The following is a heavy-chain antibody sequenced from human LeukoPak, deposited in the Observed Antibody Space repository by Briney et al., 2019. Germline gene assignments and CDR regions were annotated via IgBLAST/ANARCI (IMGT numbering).Heavy chain of an antibody. V-gene: IGHV1-2*04. J-gene: IGHJ4*02. CDR2: INPNSGGT. D-gene: IGHD4-23*01. CDR3: ARADYGGNNPFDY. Sequence: ASVKVSCKASGYTFTGYYMHWVRQAPGQGLEWMGWINPNSGGTNYAQKFQGWVTMTRDTSISTAYMELSRLRSDDTAVYYCARADYGGNNPFDYWGQGTLVTVSS. CDR1: GYTFTGYY.